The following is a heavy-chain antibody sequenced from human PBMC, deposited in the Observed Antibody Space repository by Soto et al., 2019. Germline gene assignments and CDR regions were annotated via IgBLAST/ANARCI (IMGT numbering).Heavy chain of an antibody. D-gene: IGHD3-16*01. CDR3: ARWGTTGGLEV. CDR1: GFTFRSFV. V-gene: IGHV3-30*19. Sequence: QVHLLESGGGVVQPGTSLRLSCVGSGFTFRSFVIHWVRQAPGKGLEWVALTSYDGSNTYYDDYVKGRFTIVRDNSRNTVDLEMGSLRLEDRAWNYCARWGTTGGLEVWGQGTLVAVSS. CDR2: TSYDGSNT. J-gene: IGHJ4*01.